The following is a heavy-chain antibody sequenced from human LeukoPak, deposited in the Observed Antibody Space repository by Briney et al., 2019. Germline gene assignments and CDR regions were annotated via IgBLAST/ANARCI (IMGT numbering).Heavy chain of an antibody. Sequence: PGGSLRLSCAASGFTFGSYAMHWVRQAPGKGLEWVAVISYDGSSKYYADSVRGRFTISRDNSKNTLYLQMNSLRAEDTAVYYCARGQVYGSNGYSYGFLDYWGQGTLVTVSS. CDR1: GFTFGSYA. CDR3: ARGQVYGSNGYSYGFLDY. D-gene: IGHD5-18*01. J-gene: IGHJ4*02. CDR2: ISYDGSSK. V-gene: IGHV3-30*04.